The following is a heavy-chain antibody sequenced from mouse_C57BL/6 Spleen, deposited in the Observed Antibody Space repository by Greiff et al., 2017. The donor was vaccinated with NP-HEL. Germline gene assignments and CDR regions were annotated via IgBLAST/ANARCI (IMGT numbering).Heavy chain of an antibody. Sequence: VQLKESGPELVKPGASVKISCKASGYSFTDYNMNWVKQSNGKSLEWIGVINPNYGTTSYNQKFKGKATLTVDQSSSTAYMQLNSLTSEDSAVYYCAIEITTVEAWFAYWGQGTLVTVSA. CDR2: INPNYGTT. D-gene: IGHD1-1*01. V-gene: IGHV1-39*01. J-gene: IGHJ3*01. CDR1: GYSFTDYN. CDR3: AIEITTVEAWFAY.